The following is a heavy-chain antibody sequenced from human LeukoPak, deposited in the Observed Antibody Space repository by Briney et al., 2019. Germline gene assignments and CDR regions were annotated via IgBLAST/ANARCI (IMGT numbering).Heavy chain of an antibody. CDR1: GFTFSSYA. CDR3: ARGLGYCTNGVCCTRLLGPHYFDY. V-gene: IGHV3-30-3*01. J-gene: IGHJ4*02. CDR2: ISYDGSNK. D-gene: IGHD2-8*01. Sequence: GGSLRLSCAASGFTFSSYAMHWVRQAPGKGLEWVAVISYDGSNKYYADSVKGRFTISRDNSKNTLYLQMNSLRAEDTAVYYCARGLGYCTNGVCCTRLLGPHYFDYWGQGTLVTVSS.